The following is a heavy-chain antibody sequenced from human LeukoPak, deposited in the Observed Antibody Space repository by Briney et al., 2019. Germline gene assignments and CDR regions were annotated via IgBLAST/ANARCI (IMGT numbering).Heavy chain of an antibody. CDR1: GFTFSNYA. V-gene: IGHV3-64*01. CDR3: TRDLGGTSWGEWNY. CDR2: VSSNGGTT. J-gene: IGHJ4*02. Sequence: GGSLRLSCAASGFTFSNYAMHWVRQAPGKGLEYVSAVSSNGGTTVYTNSVEGRFTISRDNAKNTLYLQMSSLRAEDTAVYYCTRDLGGTSWGEWNYWGQGTLVTVSS. D-gene: IGHD3-16*01.